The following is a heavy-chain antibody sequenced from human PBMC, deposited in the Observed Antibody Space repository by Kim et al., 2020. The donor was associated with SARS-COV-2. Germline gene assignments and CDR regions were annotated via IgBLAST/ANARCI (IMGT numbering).Heavy chain of an antibody. Sequence: RRVTISADTSKNQFSLKLSSVTAADTAVYYCARATPDIVVVPAARPWFDPWGQGTLVTVSS. CDR3: ARATPDIVVVPAARPWFDP. J-gene: IGHJ5*02. D-gene: IGHD2-2*01. V-gene: IGHV4-31*02.